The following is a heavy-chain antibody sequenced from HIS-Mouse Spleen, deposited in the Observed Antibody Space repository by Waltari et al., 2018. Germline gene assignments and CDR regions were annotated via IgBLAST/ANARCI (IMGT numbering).Heavy chain of an antibody. J-gene: IGHJ2*01. CDR3: AREIPYSSSWYDWYFDL. V-gene: IGHV4-39*07. Sequence: QLQLQESGPGLVKPSETLSLTCTVSGGSISSSSYHWGWIRQPPGKGLEWIGSINYSGSTYYNPSLKSQVTIAVDTSKNQFSRKLSSVTAADTAVYYCAREIPYSSSWYDWYFDLWGRGTLVTVSS. D-gene: IGHD6-13*01. CDR2: INYSGST. CDR1: GGSISSSSYH.